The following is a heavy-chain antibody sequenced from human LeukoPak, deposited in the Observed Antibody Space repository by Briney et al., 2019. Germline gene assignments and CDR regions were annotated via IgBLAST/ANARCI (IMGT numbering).Heavy chain of an antibody. J-gene: IGHJ4*02. Sequence: GGSLRLSCAASGFPFSSYAMNWVRQAPGKGLEWVTAISGSGGGTYYADSVKGRFTISRDNFQNTLYLQMNSLRAEDTAIYYCARDSSGYAEFDYRGQGILVTVSS. CDR2: ISGSGGGT. CDR1: GFPFSSYA. CDR3: ARDSSGYAEFDY. V-gene: IGHV3-23*01. D-gene: IGHD3-22*01.